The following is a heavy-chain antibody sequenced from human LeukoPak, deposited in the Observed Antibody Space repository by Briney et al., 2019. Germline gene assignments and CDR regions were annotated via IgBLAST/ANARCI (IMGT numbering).Heavy chain of an antibody. CDR1: GFLVSDNY. Sequence: GGSLRLSCAASGFLVSDNYMSWVRQAPGQGLEWVSVIYSGGSTCYADSVKGRFTISRDNSKNTVFLQLNSLRAEDTAVYYCARYHYDSSGYPYYFDYWGQGTLVTVSS. CDR2: IYSGGST. D-gene: IGHD3-22*01. V-gene: IGHV3-53*01. CDR3: ARYHYDSSGYPYYFDY. J-gene: IGHJ4*02.